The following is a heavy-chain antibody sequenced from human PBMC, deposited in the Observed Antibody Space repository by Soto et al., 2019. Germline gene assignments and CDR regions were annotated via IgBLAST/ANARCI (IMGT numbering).Heavy chain of an antibody. V-gene: IGHV2-70*13. D-gene: IGHD7-27*01. CDR1: GFSLNSNGMC. CDR2: IDWDDDK. J-gene: IGHJ6*02. Sequence: VSGPTLVNPTQTLTLTCTFSGFSLNSNGMCVNWIRQPPGKALEWLALIDWDDDKYYSTSLKTRLTISRDTSKNQVVLTMTNMDPVDTATYYCARTSAPPLGYPHGMDVWGQGTTVTVSS. CDR3: ARTSAPPLGYPHGMDV.